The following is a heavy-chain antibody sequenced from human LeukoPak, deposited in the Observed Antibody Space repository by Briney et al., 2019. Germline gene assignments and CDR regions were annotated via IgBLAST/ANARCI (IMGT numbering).Heavy chain of an antibody. CDR3: ARERYYYGSGSYPYFDY. V-gene: IGHV3-30*04. CDR1: GFTFSSYA. CDR2: ISYDGSNK. D-gene: IGHD3-10*01. Sequence: GRSLRLSCAASGFTFSSYAMHWVRQAPGKGLEWVAVISYDGSNKYYADSVKGRFTISRDNSKNTLYLQMNSLRAEDTAVYYCARERYYYGSGSYPYFDYWGQGTLVTVSS. J-gene: IGHJ4*02.